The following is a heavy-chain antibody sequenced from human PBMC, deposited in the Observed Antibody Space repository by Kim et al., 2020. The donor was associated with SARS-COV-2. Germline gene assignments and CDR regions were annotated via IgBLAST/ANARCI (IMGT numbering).Heavy chain of an antibody. D-gene: IGHD4-17*01. J-gene: IGHJ3*02. Sequence: SETLSLTCTVSGDSVSSGSYYWSWIRQPPGKGLEWIGYFFYSGSTNYNPSLKSRVTISVDTSKNQFSLKLSSVTAADTAVYYCARDFAVTTWAPGAFDIWGQGTMVTVSS. CDR2: FFYSGST. V-gene: IGHV4-61*01. CDR1: GDSVSSGSYY. CDR3: ARDFAVTTWAPGAFDI.